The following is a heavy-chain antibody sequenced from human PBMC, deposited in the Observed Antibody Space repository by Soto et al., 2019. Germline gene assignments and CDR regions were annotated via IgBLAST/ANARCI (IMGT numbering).Heavy chain of an antibody. J-gene: IGHJ4*02. CDR2: IFDSGTT. CDR1: GGSITSDYSC. V-gene: IGHV4-30-4*01. D-gene: IGHD7-27*01. CDR3: ARGPSGDKVHY. Sequence: SSETLSLTCTVSGGSITSDYSCWSWIRQPPGEGLEWIGHIFDSGTTYTNPSLRSQVAISLDTSKNHFSLTLSSLTAADTAVYYCARGPSGDKVHYWGQGALVTVSS.